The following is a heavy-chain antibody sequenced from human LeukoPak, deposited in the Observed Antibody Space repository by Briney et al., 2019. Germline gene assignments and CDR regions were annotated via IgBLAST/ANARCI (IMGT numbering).Heavy chain of an antibody. D-gene: IGHD4-23*01. CDR1: GFIFSDYA. CDR3: ARDFGGLRWNYYFDY. J-gene: IGHJ4*02. CDR2: ISHDGSNK. Sequence: GGSLRLSCAASGFIFSDYAMHWVRQAPGKGLEWVAIISHDGSNKYHADSVKGRFTISRDNSKNTLYLQMNSPIDEDTAVYLCARDFGGLRWNYYFDYWGQGTLVTVSS. V-gene: IGHV3-30*04.